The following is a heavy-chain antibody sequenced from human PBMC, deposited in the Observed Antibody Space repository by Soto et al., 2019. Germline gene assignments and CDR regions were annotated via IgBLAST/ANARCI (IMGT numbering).Heavy chain of an antibody. J-gene: IGHJ4*02. Sequence: VRLVESGGGLVKPGGSLRLSCAASGFTFSDYYMSWIRQTPGKGLEWVSFISSSGSTIYYADSVKGRFTISRDNAKNSLYLQMSSLRAEDTAVYYCATFRGRATSGFDCWGQGTLVTVSS. V-gene: IGHV3-11*01. CDR3: ATFRGRATSGFDC. CDR2: ISSSGSTI. D-gene: IGHD1-26*01. CDR1: GFTFSDYY.